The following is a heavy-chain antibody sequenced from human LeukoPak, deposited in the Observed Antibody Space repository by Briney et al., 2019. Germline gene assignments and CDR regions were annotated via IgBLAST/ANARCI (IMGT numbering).Heavy chain of an antibody. Sequence: GGSLRLSCAASEFTFSNYAMSWVRHAPGKGPEWVSAISGSGGSTYYADSVKGRFTISRDNSKNTLYLQMNNLRAEDTAVYYCAKGSDIIVPAANPDYWGQGTLVTVSS. CDR3: AKGSDIIVPAANPDY. D-gene: IGHD2-2*01. J-gene: IGHJ4*02. CDR2: ISGSGGST. V-gene: IGHV3-23*01. CDR1: EFTFSNYA.